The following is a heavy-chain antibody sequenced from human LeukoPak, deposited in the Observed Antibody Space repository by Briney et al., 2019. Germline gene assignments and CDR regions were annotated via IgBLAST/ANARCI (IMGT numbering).Heavy chain of an antibody. V-gene: IGHV3-7*01. J-gene: IGHJ4*02. CDR3: ATNKREPVEAWSGTFEY. CDR2: INRDGRVK. CDR1: QFTFSTSW. D-gene: IGHD3-3*01. Sequence: GGSLRLSCAASQFTFSTSWMTWVRQAPGKGLEWVASINRDGRVKYYVDSAEGRFTVSRDNAKNSLFLQMNSLRVEDTALDYCATNKREPVEAWSGTFEYWGQGTLVTVSS.